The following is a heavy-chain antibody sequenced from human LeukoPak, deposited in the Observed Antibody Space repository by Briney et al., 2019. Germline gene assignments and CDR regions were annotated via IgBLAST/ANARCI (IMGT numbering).Heavy chain of an antibody. Sequence: PSETLSLTCAVYGGPFSGYYWSWIRQPPGKGLEWIGEINHSGSTNYNPSLKSRVTISVDTSKNQFSLKLSSVTAADTAVYYCARVSVDTAKDYWGQGTLVTVSS. CDR3: ARVSVDTAKDY. V-gene: IGHV4-34*01. J-gene: IGHJ4*02. CDR1: GGPFSGYY. D-gene: IGHD5-18*01. CDR2: INHSGST.